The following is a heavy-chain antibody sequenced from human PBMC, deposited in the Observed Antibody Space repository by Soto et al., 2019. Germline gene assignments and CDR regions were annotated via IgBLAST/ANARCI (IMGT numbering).Heavy chain of an antibody. CDR2: MNPNSGNT. D-gene: IGHD3-3*01. CDR1: GYTFTSYD. CDR3: ASVAVRNDFWSGYYPDYGMDV. V-gene: IGHV1-8*01. J-gene: IGHJ6*02. Sequence: ASVKVSCKASGYTFTSYDINWVRQATGQGLEWMGWMNPNSGNTGYAQKFQGRVTMTRNTSISTDYMELSSLRSEDTAVYYCASVAVRNDFWSGYYPDYGMDVWGQGTTVTVSS.